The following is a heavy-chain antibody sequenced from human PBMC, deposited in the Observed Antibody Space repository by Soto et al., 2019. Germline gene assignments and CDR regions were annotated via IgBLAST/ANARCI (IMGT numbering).Heavy chain of an antibody. V-gene: IGHV3-30*04. J-gene: IGHJ4*02. CDR2: RSYDENYK. CDR1: GFTFSGYA. D-gene: IGHD6-6*01. CDR3: ARQGGSSGIWYFDY. Sequence: QVQLVESGGGVVQPGRSLRLSCAASGFTFSGYAMHWVRQAPGKGLEGVAARSYDENYKYYGDSVKGRFTISRDNSKNTLFLQMNSLRTEDTAVYYCARQGGSSGIWYFDYWGQGSLVTVSS.